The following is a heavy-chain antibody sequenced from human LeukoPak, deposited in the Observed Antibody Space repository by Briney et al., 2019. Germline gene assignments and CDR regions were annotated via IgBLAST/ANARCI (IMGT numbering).Heavy chain of an antibody. J-gene: IGHJ3*02. Sequence: PSETLSLTCTVSGGSISSGGYYWSWIRQPPGKGLEWIGYIYHSGSTYYNPSLKSRVTISVDRSKNQFSLKLSSVTAADTAVYYCARDPSPLGYCSSTSCYSSAFDIWGQGTMVTVSS. CDR2: IYHSGST. CDR3: ARDPSPLGYCSSTSCYSSAFDI. V-gene: IGHV4-30-2*01. CDR1: GGSISSGGYY. D-gene: IGHD2-2*01.